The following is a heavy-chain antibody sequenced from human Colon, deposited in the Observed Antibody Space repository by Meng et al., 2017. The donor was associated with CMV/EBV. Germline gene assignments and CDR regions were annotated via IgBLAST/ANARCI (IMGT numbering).Heavy chain of an antibody. CDR1: AFIFDKFA. J-gene: IGHJ6*02. CDR2: IKQDGSEK. CDR3: ARGGYCSSTSCSDYYYYGMDV. Sequence: GGSLRLSCAASAFIFDKFAMHWVRRAPGKGLEWVANIKQDGSEKYYVDSVKGRFTISRDNAKNSLYLQMNSLIAEDTAVYYCARGGYCSSTSCSDYYYYGMDVWGQGTTVTVSS. D-gene: IGHD2-2*03. V-gene: IGHV3-7*01.